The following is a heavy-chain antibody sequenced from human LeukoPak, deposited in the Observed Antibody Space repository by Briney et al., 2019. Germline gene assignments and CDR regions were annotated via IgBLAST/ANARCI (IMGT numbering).Heavy chain of an antibody. V-gene: IGHV1-2*02. D-gene: IGHD6-19*01. J-gene: IGHJ4*02. CDR1: GYTFTDNY. Sequence: ASVKVSCKASGYTFTDNYMHWVRQAPGQGLEGMGWIDPKSGGTNSAQMFQGRVTMTRDTSITTGYMELSSLTPDDTAIYYCARWRGYSSGWSGPFDDWGQGALVTVSS. CDR2: IDPKSGGT. CDR3: ARWRGYSSGWSGPFDD.